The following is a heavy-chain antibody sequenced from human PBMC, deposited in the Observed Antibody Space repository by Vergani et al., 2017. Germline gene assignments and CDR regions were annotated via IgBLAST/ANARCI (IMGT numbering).Heavy chain of an antibody. Sequence: QVQLQESGPGLVQPSETLSLTCTVSGGSISSYYWSWIRQPPGKGLEWIGYIYYSGSTNYNPSLKSRVTISVDTSKNQFSLKLSSVTAADTAVYYCARARGIRFLEWLLFDYWGQGTLVTVSS. D-gene: IGHD3-3*01. CDR1: GGSISSYY. J-gene: IGHJ4*02. CDR2: IYYSGST. CDR3: ARARGIRFLEWLLFDY. V-gene: IGHV4-59*01.